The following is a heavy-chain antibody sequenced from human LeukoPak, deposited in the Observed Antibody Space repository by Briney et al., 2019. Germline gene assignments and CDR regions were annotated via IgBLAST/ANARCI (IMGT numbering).Heavy chain of an antibody. Sequence: SETLSLTYTVSGGSISSSSYYWGWIRQPPGKGLEWIGSIYYSGSTYYNPSLKSRVTISVDTSKNQFSLKLSSVTAADTAVYYCASFGLAYYYDSSGYFNYWGQGTLVTVSS. CDR3: ASFGLAYYYDSSGYFNY. CDR2: IYYSGST. J-gene: IGHJ4*02. CDR1: GGSISSSSYY. V-gene: IGHV4-39*01. D-gene: IGHD3-22*01.